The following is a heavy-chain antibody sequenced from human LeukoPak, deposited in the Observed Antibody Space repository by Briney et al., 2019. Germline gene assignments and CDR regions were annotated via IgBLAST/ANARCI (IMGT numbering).Heavy chain of an antibody. CDR1: GGSFSGYY. J-gene: IGHJ5*02. V-gene: IGHV4-34*01. Sequence: PSETLSLTCAVCGGSFSGYYWSWIRQPPGKGLEWIGEINHSGSTNYNPSLKSRVTISVDTSKNQFSLKLSSVTAADTAVYYCARVPAAINWFDPWGQGTLVTVSS. CDR3: ARVPAAINWFDP. CDR2: INHSGST. D-gene: IGHD2-2*02.